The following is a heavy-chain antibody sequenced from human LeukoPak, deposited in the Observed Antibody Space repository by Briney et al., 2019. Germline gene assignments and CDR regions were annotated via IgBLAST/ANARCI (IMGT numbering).Heavy chain of an antibody. J-gene: IGHJ4*02. Sequence: GGSLRLSCAASGFSFSSYSMNWVRQAPGKGLKWVSYISSSSSTIYYADSVKGRFTISRDNAKNSLYLQMNSLRAEDTAVYYCAREGGVDYWGQGTLVTVSS. CDR2: ISSSSSTI. CDR3: AREGGVDY. V-gene: IGHV3-48*01. CDR1: GFSFSSYS. D-gene: IGHD2-21*01.